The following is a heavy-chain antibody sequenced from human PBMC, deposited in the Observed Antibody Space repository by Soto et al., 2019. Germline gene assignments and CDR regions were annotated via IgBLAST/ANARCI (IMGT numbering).Heavy chain of an antibody. J-gene: IGHJ5*02. CDR3: ARARGYCSSTSCYFPNWFDP. CDR2: ISAYNGNT. CDR1: GYTFTSYG. D-gene: IGHD2-2*01. Sequence: QVQLVQSGAEVKKPGASVKVSCKASGYTFTSYGISWVRQAPGQGLEWMGWISAYNGNTNYAQKLQGRVTMTTDTSASTAYMELRSLRSDDTAVYYCARARGYCSSTSCYFPNWFDPCGQGTLVTVSS. V-gene: IGHV1-18*01.